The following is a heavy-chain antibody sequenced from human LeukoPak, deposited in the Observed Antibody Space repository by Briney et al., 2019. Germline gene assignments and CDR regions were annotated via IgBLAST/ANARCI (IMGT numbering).Heavy chain of an antibody. CDR1: GFTFSSYS. J-gene: IGHJ5*02. Sequence: GGSLRLSCAASGFTFSSYSMNWVRQAPGKGLEWVSSISSSSSYIYYADSVKGRFTISRDNAKNSLYLQMNSLRAEDTAVYYCARVLQQQGGYNWFDPWGRGTLATVSS. D-gene: IGHD6-13*01. CDR2: ISSSSSYI. CDR3: ARVLQQQGGYNWFDP. V-gene: IGHV3-21*01.